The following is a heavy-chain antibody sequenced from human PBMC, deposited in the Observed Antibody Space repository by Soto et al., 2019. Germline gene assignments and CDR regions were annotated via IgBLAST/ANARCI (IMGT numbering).Heavy chain of an antibody. CDR3: ARELKAATQIYS. CDR1: GGSISSYY. D-gene: IGHD6-25*01. V-gene: IGHV4-59*01. J-gene: IGHJ4*02. Sequence: TLSLTCTVSGGSISSYYWSWIRQPPGKGLEWIGYIYYSGSTNYNPSLKSRVTISVDTSKNQFSLKLSSVTAADTAVYYCARELKAATQIYSWGQETVVTVSS. CDR2: IYYSGST.